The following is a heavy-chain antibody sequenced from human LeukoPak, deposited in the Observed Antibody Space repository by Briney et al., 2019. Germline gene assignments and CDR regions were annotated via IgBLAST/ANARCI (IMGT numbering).Heavy chain of an antibody. J-gene: IGHJ4*02. CDR1: GYSISSGYY. V-gene: IGHV4-38-2*02. D-gene: IGHD2-15*01. CDR3: ARDCGRLC. Sequence: PSETLSLTCTVSGYSISSGYYWGWIRQPPGKGLEWIGSGSTYYNPSLKSRVTISVDTSKNQFSLKLSSVTAADTAVYYCARDCGRLCWGQGTLVTVSS. CDR2: SGST.